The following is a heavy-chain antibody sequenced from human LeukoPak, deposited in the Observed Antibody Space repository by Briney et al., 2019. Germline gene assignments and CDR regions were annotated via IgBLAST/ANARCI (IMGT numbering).Heavy chain of an antibody. D-gene: IGHD3-10*01. CDR1: GYSFTNYW. Sequence: GESLKISCKGSGYSFTNYWIGWVRQMPGKGLEWMGVIYPGDFDTRYSPSFQGQVTISADKSISTAYLQWSSLKASDTAIYYCARRGDREWFDPWDQGTLVTVSS. CDR3: ARRGDREWFDP. V-gene: IGHV5-51*01. J-gene: IGHJ5*02. CDR2: IYPGDFDT.